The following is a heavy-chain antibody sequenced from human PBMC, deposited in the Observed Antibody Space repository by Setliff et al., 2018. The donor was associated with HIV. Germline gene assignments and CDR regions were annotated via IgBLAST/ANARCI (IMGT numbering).Heavy chain of an antibody. CDR1: GYTFTSYG. CDR3: ARGYTMWLVNYYFDY. J-gene: IGHJ4*02. CDR2: IATLSGQT. D-gene: IGHD6-19*01. Sequence: GASVKVSCKASGYTFTSYGISWVRQAPGQGLEWMGWIATLSGQTNYAQKFQGRVTLTRDTSTTTAYMELVGLKSDDTAVYYCARGYTMWLVNYYFDYWGQGTRVTVSS. V-gene: IGHV1-18*01.